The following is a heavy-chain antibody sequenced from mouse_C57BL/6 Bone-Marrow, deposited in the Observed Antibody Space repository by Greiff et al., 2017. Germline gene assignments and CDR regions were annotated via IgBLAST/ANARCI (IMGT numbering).Heavy chain of an antibody. V-gene: IGHV1-4*01. J-gene: IGHJ2*01. CDR3: ARYGLRRGGFDY. CDR1: GYTFTSYT. D-gene: IGHD2-2*01. CDR2: INPSSGYT. Sequence: QVQLQQSGAELARPGASVKMSCTASGYTFTSYTMHWVKQRPGQGLEWIGYINPSSGYTKYNQKFKDKATLTADKSSSTAYMQLSSLTSEDSAVYYYARYGLRRGGFDYWGQGTTLTVSS.